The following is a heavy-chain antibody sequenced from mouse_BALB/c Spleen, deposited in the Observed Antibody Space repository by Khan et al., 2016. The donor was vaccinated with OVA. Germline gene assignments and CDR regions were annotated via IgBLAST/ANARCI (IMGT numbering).Heavy chain of an antibody. J-gene: IGHJ2*01. CDR1: GYTFTTYW. CDR3: TRDRIDY. CDR2: INPTSGYT. V-gene: IGHV1-7*01. Sequence: QVQLKQSGAERAKPGASVKMSCKASGYTFTTYWMHWVKQRPGQGLEWIGYINPTSGYTDYNEKFKDRATLSADKSSSTAYMQLSSLTSEDSAVYDCTRDRIDYWGQGNTLTVSS.